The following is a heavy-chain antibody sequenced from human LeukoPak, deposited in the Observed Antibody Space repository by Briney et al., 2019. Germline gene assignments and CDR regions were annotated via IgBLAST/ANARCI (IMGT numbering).Heavy chain of an antibody. CDR3: ARGEAVVVVAGVDTAMVTPYYYYGMDV. J-gene: IGHJ6*02. CDR2: INPNSGGT. V-gene: IGHV1-2*02. Sequence: ASVKVSCKASGYTFTGYYIHWVRQAPGQGLEWMGWINPNSGGTNYAQKFQGRVTMTRDTSISTAYMELSSLRSEDTAVYYCARGEAVVVVAGVDTAMVTPYYYYGMDVWGQGTTVTVSS. CDR1: GYTFTGYY. D-gene: IGHD5-18*01.